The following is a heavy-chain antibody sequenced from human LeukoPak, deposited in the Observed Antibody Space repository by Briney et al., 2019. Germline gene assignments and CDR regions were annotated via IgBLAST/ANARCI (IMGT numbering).Heavy chain of an antibody. CDR3: ARDSRGGSSSWFNWFDP. V-gene: IGHV3-66*01. J-gene: IGHJ5*02. CDR2: IYSGGVT. CDR1: GFTVSSNY. D-gene: IGHD6-13*01. Sequence: GGSLRLSCAASGFTVSSNYMSWVRQAPGKGLEWVSIIYSGGVTYYADSVKGRFIISRDNSKNTLYLQMNNLRAEDTAVYYCARDSRGGSSSWFNWFDPWGQGTLVTVSS.